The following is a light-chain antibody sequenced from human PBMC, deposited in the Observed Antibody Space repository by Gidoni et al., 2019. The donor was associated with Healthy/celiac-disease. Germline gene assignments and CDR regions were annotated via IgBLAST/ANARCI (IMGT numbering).Light chain of an antibody. J-gene: IGKJ4*01. CDR2: GAS. CDR1: QRVSSN. V-gene: IGKV3-15*01. Sequence: ELVMTQFPATLSVSPGERATLSCRASQRVSSNLAWYQQKPGQAPRLLIYGASTRATGIPARFSGSGSGTEFTLTISSLQSEDFAVYYCQQYNNWPPLTFGGGTKVEIK. CDR3: QQYNNWPPLT.